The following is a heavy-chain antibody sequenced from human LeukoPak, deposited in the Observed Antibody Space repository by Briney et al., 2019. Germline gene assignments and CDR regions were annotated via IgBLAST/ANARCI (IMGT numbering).Heavy chain of an antibody. J-gene: IGHJ4*02. D-gene: IGHD3-3*01. CDR1: GFSVRNHA. Sequence: PGRSLRLSCAASGFSVRNHAMNWVRQAPGQGLEWVSTITASDGGAYYADSVKGRFTISRDYSKNTLYLQLNSLRSEDAAIYYCARDWDASVFGGAFGPNYWGQGTLVSVSS. CDR3: ARDWDASVFGGAFGPNY. CDR2: ITASDGGA. V-gene: IGHV3-23*01.